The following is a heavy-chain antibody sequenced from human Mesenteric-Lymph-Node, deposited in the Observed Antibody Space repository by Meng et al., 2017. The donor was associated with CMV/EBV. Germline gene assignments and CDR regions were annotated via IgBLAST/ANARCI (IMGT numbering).Heavy chain of an antibody. CDR2: ISSSSSTI. CDR3: AREYIAVAGTAVY. V-gene: IGHV3-48*04. Sequence: GESLKISCAASGFTFSSYSMNWVRQAPGKGLEWVSYISSSSSTIYYADSVKGRFTISRDNAKNSLNLQMNSLRAEDTAVYYCAREYIAVAGTAVYWGQGTLVTVSS. J-gene: IGHJ4*02. D-gene: IGHD6-19*01. CDR1: GFTFSSYS.